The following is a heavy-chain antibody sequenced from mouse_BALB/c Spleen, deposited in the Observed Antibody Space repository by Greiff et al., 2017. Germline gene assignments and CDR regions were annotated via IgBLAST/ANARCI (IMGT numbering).Heavy chain of an antibody. CDR3: ARAPVVAPVAMDY. CDR2: ISSGSSTI. J-gene: IGHJ4*01. Sequence: EVQVVESGGGLVQPGGSRKLSCAASGFTFSSFGMHWVRQAPEKGLEWVAYISSGSSTIYYADTVKGRFTISRDNPKNTLFLQMTSLRSEDTAMYYCARAPVVAPVAMDYWGQGTSVTVSS. CDR1: GFTFSSFG. D-gene: IGHD1-1*01. V-gene: IGHV5-17*02.